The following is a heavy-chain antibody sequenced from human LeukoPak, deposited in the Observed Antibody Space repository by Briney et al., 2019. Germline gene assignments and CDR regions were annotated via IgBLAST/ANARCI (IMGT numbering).Heavy chain of an antibody. CDR1: GFTFSSYE. CDR2: ISSSGSTI. CDR3: ARDCVVVAAIHYYYGMDV. J-gene: IGHJ6*02. D-gene: IGHD2-15*01. Sequence: PGGSLRLSCAASGFTFSSYEMNWVRQAPGKGLEWVSYISSSGSTIYYADSVKGRFTISRDNAKNSLYLQMNSLRAEDTAVYYCARDCVVVAAIHYYYGMDVWGQGTTVTVSS. V-gene: IGHV3-48*03.